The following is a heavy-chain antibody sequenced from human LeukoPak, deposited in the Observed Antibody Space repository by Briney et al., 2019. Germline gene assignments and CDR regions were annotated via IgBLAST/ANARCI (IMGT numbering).Heavy chain of an antibody. D-gene: IGHD3-10*01. V-gene: IGHV4-61*10. CDR2: IYYSGST. CDR1: GGSISSGSYY. Sequence: SETLSLTCTVSGGSISSGSYYWSWIRQPAGKGLECIGYIYYSGSTNYNPSLKSRVTISVDTSKNQFSLKLSSVTAADTAVYYCARAPYGSGSPNDYWGQGTLVTVSS. J-gene: IGHJ4*02. CDR3: ARAPYGSGSPNDY.